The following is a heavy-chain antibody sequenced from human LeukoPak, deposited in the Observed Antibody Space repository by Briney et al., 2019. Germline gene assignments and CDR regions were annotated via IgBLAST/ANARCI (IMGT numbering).Heavy chain of an antibody. D-gene: IGHD3-10*01. Sequence: PGRSLRLSCAASGFTFSTYAMNWVRQAPGKGLEWVAVISYDGRQNYYADSVKGRFTISRDNSKNTLYLQMNSLKTEDTAVYYCTTCLWFGELSDDYWGQGTLVTVSS. CDR2: ISYDGRQN. CDR3: TTCLWFGELSDDY. J-gene: IGHJ4*02. CDR1: GFTFSTYA. V-gene: IGHV3-30*04.